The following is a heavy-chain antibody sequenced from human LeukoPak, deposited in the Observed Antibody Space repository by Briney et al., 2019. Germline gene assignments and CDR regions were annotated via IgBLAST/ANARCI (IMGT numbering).Heavy chain of an antibody. D-gene: IGHD2-15*01. CDR1: GDSISSGGYY. V-gene: IGHV4-31*03. CDR2: ISHSGTT. J-gene: IGHJ3*02. CDR3: ARDVVVTSSPDAFDI. Sequence: SQTLSLTCTVSGDSISSGGYYWSWIRQHPGKGLEWIGYISHSGTTYYSPSLKSRLTISMDTSKNQFSLRLSSLTAADTAVYYCARDVVVTSSPDAFDIWGQGTMVTVST.